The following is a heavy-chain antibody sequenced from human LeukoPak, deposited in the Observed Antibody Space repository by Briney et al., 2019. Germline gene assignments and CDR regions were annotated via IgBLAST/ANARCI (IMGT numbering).Heavy chain of an antibody. CDR1: GFTFSSYA. CDR3: AKAKQQLAKTIYYFDY. CDR2: ISGSGGST. J-gene: IGHJ4*02. Sequence: PGGSLRLSCAASGFTFSSYAMSWVRPAPGKGLEWVSAISGSGGSTYYADSVKGRFTISRDNSKNTLYLQMNSLRAEDTAVYYCAKAKQQLAKTIYYFDYWGQGTLVTVSS. V-gene: IGHV3-23*01. D-gene: IGHD6-13*01.